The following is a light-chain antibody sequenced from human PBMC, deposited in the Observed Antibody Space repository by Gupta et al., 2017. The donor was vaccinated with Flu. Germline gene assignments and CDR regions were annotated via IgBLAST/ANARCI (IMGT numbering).Light chain of an antibody. J-gene: IGLJ2*01. CDR3: QSYDSSMSDVV. Sequence: QSVLTQPPSVSGAPGQRVPISCTGNSSNTGAGYDVHWYQQLPGTAPKLLIYATNNRPSGVPDRFSGSTSGTSASLAIAGLQAEEEADYYCQSYDSSMSDVVFGGGTKLTV. CDR2: ATN. V-gene: IGLV1-40*01. CDR1: SSNTGAGYD.